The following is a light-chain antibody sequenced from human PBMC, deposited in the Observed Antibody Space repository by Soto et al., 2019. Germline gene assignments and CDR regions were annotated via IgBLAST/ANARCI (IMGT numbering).Light chain of an antibody. CDR2: GAS. J-gene: IGKJ1*01. Sequence: MVSQSAGTLSLSPGERATLSCRASQSVSSSYLAWYQQKPGQAPRLLIYGASSRATGIPDRFSGSGSGTDFTLTISRLEPEDFAVYYCQPYGSSPPATFGQGTMV. CDR1: QSVSSSY. CDR3: QPYGSSPPAT. V-gene: IGKV3-20*01.